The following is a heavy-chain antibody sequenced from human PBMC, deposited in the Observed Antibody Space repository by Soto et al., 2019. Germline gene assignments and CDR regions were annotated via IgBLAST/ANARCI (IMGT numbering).Heavy chain of an antibody. D-gene: IGHD6-19*01. Sequence: QVHLAESGGGVVQPGTSLRLSCAASGFPFDRYAIHWVRQAPGKGLEWVAAIWYDGSYTYYGESVKGRFLISRDNSKNTVFLEMNILRAEDAAVYFCAKGRIAVAAGAFDSWGPGTRVIVSS. CDR1: GFPFDRYA. V-gene: IGHV3-33*03. CDR2: IWYDGSYT. J-gene: IGHJ3*01. CDR3: AKGRIAVAAGAFDS.